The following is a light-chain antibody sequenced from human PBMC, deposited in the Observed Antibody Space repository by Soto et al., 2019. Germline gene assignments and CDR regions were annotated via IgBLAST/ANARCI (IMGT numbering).Light chain of an antibody. J-gene: IGLJ2*01. CDR1: SSDVGGYNY. CDR2: DVS. CDR3: SSYTSSSTYVL. V-gene: IGLV2-14*01. Sequence: QSALTQPASVSGSTGQSITISCTGTSSDVGGYNYVSWYQQHPGKAPKLMIYDVSNRPSGVSNRFSGSKSGNTASLTISGLQAEDEADYYCSSYTSSSTYVLFGGGTKLTVL.